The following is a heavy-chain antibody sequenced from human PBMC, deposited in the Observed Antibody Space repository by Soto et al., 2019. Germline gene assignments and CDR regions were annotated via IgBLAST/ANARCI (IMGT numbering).Heavy chain of an antibody. CDR3: ARDRPNVIFGVVLSYGLDV. CDR2: ITPALGPA. V-gene: IGHV1-69*01. D-gene: IGHD3-3*01. J-gene: IGHJ6*02. CDR1: GGTFNNHG. Sequence: QVQLVQSGAEVKKPGSSVKVSCKASGGTFNNHGIAWVRQAPGQGLEWMGGITPALGPANYAPKFQGRVTINADESTGTAYLGLRSLRYEATDVCYCARDRPNVIFGVVLSYGLDVWGQGTAVTVSS.